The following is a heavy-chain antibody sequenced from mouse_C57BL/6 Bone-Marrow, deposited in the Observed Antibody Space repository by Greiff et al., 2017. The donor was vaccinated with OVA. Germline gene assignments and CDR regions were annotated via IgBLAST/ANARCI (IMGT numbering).Heavy chain of an antibody. V-gene: IGHV1-18*01. J-gene: IGHJ4*01. CDR2: INPNNGGT. CDR1: GYTFTDYN. D-gene: IGHD1-1*01. CDR3: ARSYGSSSYAMDY. Sequence: SGPELVKPGASVKIPCKASGYTFTDYNTDWVKQSHGKSLEWIGDINPNNGGTIYNQKFKGKATLTVDKSSSTAYMELRSLTSEDTAVYYCARSYGSSSYAMDYWGQGTSVTVSS.